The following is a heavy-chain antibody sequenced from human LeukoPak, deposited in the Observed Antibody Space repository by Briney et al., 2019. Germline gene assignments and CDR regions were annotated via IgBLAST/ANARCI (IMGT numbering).Heavy chain of an antibody. J-gene: IGHJ6*04. CDR1: GGSFSGYY. Sequence: SETLSLTCAVYGGSFSGYYWSWIRQPPGKGLEWIGEINHSGSTNYNPSLKSRVTISVDTSKNQFSLKLSSVTAVDTAVYYCARLRAVAGTRGMDVWGKGTTVTVSS. CDR3: ARLRAVAGTRGMDV. CDR2: INHSGST. D-gene: IGHD6-19*01. V-gene: IGHV4-34*01.